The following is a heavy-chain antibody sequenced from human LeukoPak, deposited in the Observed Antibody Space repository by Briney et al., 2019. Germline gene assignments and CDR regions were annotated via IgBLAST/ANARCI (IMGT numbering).Heavy chain of an antibody. CDR3: ATRGPVAATWYFDY. J-gene: IGHJ4*02. Sequence: PGGSLRLSCAASGFTFSSYGMSWVRQAPGKGLEWVSAISGSGDSTYYADSAKGRFTISRDHSKNSLYLQMNSLRAEDTALYYCATRGPVAATWYFDYWGQGTLVTVSS. V-gene: IGHV3-23*01. D-gene: IGHD6-19*01. CDR1: GFTFSSYG. CDR2: ISGSGDST.